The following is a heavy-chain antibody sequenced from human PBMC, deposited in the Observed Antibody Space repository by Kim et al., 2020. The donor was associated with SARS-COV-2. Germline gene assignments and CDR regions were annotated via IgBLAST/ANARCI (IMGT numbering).Heavy chain of an antibody. D-gene: IGHD3-16*01. V-gene: IGHV4-59*01. CDR2: VHYSGST. CDR1: GGSIGSDY. Sequence: SETLSLTCTLSGGSIGSDYWTWIRQSPGKGLEWIGNVHYSGSTNYSPSLKSRVTTSVDMSKNQFSLRLSSVTAADTAVYYCARVEADLGYYFDHWGQGILVTVSS. CDR3: ARVEADLGYYFDH. J-gene: IGHJ4*02.